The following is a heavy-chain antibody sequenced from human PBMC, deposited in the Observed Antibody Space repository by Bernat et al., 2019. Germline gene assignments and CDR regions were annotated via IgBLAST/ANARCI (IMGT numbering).Heavy chain of an antibody. CDR2: ISGTGVLT. CDR1: GFTFSNYA. J-gene: IGHJ3*02. Sequence: EVQLLESGGGLVQSGGPLKISCGASGFTFSNYAMSWVRQAPGKGLEWVSGISGTGVLTYYADSVKGRFTISRDNSKDTLYLQMYGLRAEDTAVYYCARADRVPHDAFDIWGQGIMVTVSS. CDR3: ARADRVPHDAFDI. D-gene: IGHD6-6*01. V-gene: IGHV3-23*01.